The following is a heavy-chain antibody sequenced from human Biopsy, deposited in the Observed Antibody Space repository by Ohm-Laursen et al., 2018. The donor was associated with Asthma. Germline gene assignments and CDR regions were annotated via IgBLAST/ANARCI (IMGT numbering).Heavy chain of an antibody. Sequence: SETLSLTCTVYGGYLTGPYWNWIRQPPGKGLEWIGEIDQSGYTNYNPSLKSRVTISADTSKNKFHLNLSSVTAADTAVYFCARAAITGIRGWFDPWGQGTQVTVSS. J-gene: IGHJ5*02. V-gene: IGHV4-34*01. CDR2: IDQSGYT. CDR3: ARAAITGIRGWFDP. D-gene: IGHD1-20*01. CDR1: GGYLTGPY.